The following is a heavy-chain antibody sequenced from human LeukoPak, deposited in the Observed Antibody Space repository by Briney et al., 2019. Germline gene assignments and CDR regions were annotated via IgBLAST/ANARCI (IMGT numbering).Heavy chain of an antibody. J-gene: IGHJ4*02. D-gene: IGHD2-15*01. V-gene: IGHV3-48*03. CDR2: ISSSGSTT. Sequence: PGESLRLSCAASGFTFSSYEMNWVRQAPGKGLGWVSYISSSGSTTYYAESGKGRFTIARDNAQNSLYLQMNSLRAEDTAVYYCARVPPHCSGGSCYFDYWGQGTLVTVSS. CDR1: GFTFSSYE. CDR3: ARVPPHCSGGSCYFDY.